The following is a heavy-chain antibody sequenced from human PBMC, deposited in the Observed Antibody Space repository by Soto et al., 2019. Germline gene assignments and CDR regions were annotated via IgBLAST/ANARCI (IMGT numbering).Heavy chain of an antibody. CDR3: AREAHSTISFPNRAFDS. J-gene: IGHJ5*01. CDR2: ISVYNGNT. Sequence: QVQLVQSGPDVMKPGASVKVSCEASGYTFGAYGISWVRQAPGQGLEWMGGISVYNGNTNYAQKFQGRVAMTIETSTRTAYMELWSLGPDDTDMYYCAREAHSTISFPNRAFDSWGQGTLVTVSP. D-gene: IGHD2-2*01. V-gene: IGHV1-18*04. CDR1: GYTFGAYG.